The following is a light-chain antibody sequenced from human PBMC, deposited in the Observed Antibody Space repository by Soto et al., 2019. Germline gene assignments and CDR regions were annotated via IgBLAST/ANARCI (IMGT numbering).Light chain of an antibody. CDR2: DAS. CDR3: QQYSHLIT. Sequence: DIHMTHSPSSLSASVGDIVSVACQASQDISNYLNWYQQKLGKAPKLLIYDASNLETGVPSRFSGSGSGTDFTFTISSLQPEDIATYYCQQYSHLITFGQGTRLEIK. CDR1: QDISNY. J-gene: IGKJ5*01. V-gene: IGKV1-33*01.